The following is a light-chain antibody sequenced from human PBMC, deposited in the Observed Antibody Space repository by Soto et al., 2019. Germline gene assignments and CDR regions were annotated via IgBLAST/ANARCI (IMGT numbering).Light chain of an antibody. CDR2: DAS. J-gene: IGKJ2*01. Sequence: EIVLTQSPATLSLSPGERATLSCRASQSVSSYLAWYQQKPGQAPRLLIYDASNRATDIPARFSGSGSGTDFTLTISSLEPEDFAVYYCQQRSNWPLYTFCQGTKLEIK. CDR1: QSVSSY. CDR3: QQRSNWPLYT. V-gene: IGKV3-11*01.